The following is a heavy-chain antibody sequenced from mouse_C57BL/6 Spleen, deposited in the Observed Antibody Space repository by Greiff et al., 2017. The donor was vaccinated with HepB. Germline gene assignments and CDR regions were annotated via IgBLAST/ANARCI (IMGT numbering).Heavy chain of an antibody. CDR3: ARLQDYAMDY. J-gene: IGHJ4*01. V-gene: IGHV1-81*01. Sequence: QVQLQQSGAELARPGASVKLSCKASGYTFTSYGISWVKQRTGQGLEWIGEIYPRSGNTYYNEKFKGKATLTADKSSSTAYMELRSMTSEDSAVYFCARLQDYAMDYWGQGTSVTVSS. CDR2: IYPRSGNT. CDR1: GYTFTSYG.